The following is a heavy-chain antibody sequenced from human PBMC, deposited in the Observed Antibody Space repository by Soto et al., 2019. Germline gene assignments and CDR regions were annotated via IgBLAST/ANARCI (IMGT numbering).Heavy chain of an antibody. V-gene: IGHV3-15*07. D-gene: IGHD2-2*01. CDR3: TTLDIVVVPAFYGMDV. Sequence: PGGSLRLSCAASGFTFSNAWMNWVRQAPGKGLEWVGRIKSKTDGGTTDYAAPVKGRFTISRDDSKNTLYLQMNSLKTEDTAVYYCTTLDIVVVPAFYGMDVWGQGTTVTVSS. J-gene: IGHJ6*02. CDR2: IKSKTDGGTT. CDR1: GFTFSNAW.